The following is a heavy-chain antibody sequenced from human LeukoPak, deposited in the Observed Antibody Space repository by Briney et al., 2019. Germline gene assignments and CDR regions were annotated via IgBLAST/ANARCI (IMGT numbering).Heavy chain of an antibody. D-gene: IGHD3-16*01. Sequence: GGSLRLSCAASGFTFSSYAMHWVRQAPGKGLEYVSAMSSNGGTTDYANSVKGRFTISKDNSKNTLYLQMGSLRAEDTAVYYCARVGDVRLFDYWGQGTLVTVSS. CDR1: GFTFSSYA. CDR3: ARVGDVRLFDY. V-gene: IGHV3-64*01. CDR2: MSSNGGTT. J-gene: IGHJ4*02.